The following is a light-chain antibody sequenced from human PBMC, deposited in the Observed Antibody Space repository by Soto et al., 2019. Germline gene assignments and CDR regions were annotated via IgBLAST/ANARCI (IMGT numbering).Light chain of an antibody. V-gene: IGKV1-39*01. J-gene: IGKJ3*01. Sequence: DIQMTQSPSSLSASVGDRVTITCRASQSISNYLNWYQQKPGKAPKLLIYAASSLQSGVPSRFSGSGSGTDFTLTISSLQPEDFAAYSCQQYYSTLYTFGPGTNVDI. CDR3: QQYYSTLYT. CDR2: AAS. CDR1: QSISNY.